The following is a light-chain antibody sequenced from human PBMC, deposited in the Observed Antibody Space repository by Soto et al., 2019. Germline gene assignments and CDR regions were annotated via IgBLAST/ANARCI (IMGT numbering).Light chain of an antibody. J-gene: IGKJ2*01. CDR3: QQRSYWPYT. V-gene: IGKV3-11*01. CDR2: DAF. CDR1: QTVSSY. Sequence: EIVLTQSPATLSLSPGERATLSCRASQTVSSYLAWYQQKPGQAPRLLIYDAFNRATGIPARFSGNGSGTDFTLTISSLEPEDFAVYYCQQRSYWPYTFGQGTKLEIK.